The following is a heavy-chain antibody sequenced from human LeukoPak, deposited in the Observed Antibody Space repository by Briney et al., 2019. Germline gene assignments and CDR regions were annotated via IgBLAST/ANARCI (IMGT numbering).Heavy chain of an antibody. CDR1: GGSISSYY. CDR2: IYYSGST. D-gene: IGHD6-13*01. V-gene: IGHV4-59*12. Sequence: SETLSLTCTVSGGSISSYYWSWIRQPPGKGLEWIGYIYYSGSTNYNPSLKSRVTISVDTSKNQFSLKLSSVTAADTAVYYCARRGIAAAGRRGWYFDYWGQGTLVTVSS. J-gene: IGHJ4*02. CDR3: ARRGIAAAGRRGWYFDY.